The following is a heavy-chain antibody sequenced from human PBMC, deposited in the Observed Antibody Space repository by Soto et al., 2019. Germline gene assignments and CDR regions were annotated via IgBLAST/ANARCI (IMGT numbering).Heavy chain of an antibody. CDR1: GFTFSSYW. V-gene: IGHV3-7*01. J-gene: IGHJ6*03. CDR3: AREGCSGGSCYVGYYYYYYMDV. D-gene: IGHD2-15*01. CDR2: IKQEGSEK. Sequence: EVQLVESGGGLVQPGGSLRLSCAASGFTFSSYWMSWVRQAPGKGLEWVANIKQEGSEKYYVDAVKGRFTISRDNAKNSLYLQMNSLRAEDTAVYYCAREGCSGGSCYVGYYYYYYMDVWGKGTTVTVSS.